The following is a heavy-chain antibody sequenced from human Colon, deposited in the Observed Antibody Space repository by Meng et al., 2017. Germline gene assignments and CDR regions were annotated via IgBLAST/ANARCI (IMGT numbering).Heavy chain of an antibody. Sequence: QVHLVQSETEVKKPGASVKLSCKTSGFTFTTYAIQWVRQAPGQRPQWLGWISVGNGNTKYSQHFQDRVIITRDTSASTAYMELSSLKSEDTAVYYCARVEVGITSGDYWGQGTLVTVSS. CDR1: GFTFTTYA. D-gene: IGHD1-26*01. CDR3: ARVEVGITSGDY. V-gene: IGHV1-3*01. CDR2: ISVGNGNT. J-gene: IGHJ4*02.